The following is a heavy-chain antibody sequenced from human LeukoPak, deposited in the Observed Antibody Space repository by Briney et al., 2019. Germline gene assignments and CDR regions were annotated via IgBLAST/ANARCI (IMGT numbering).Heavy chain of an antibody. CDR1: GGTFSSYA. Sequence: SVKVSCKASGGTFSSYAISWVRQAPGQGLEWMGGIIPIFGTANYAQKFQGRVTITADESTSTAYMELSSLRSEDTAVYYCATRPEVVTAVPDFGSDYWGQGTLVTVSS. V-gene: IGHV1-69*13. CDR3: ATRPEVVTAVPDFGSDY. D-gene: IGHD2-21*02. J-gene: IGHJ4*02. CDR2: IIPIFGTA.